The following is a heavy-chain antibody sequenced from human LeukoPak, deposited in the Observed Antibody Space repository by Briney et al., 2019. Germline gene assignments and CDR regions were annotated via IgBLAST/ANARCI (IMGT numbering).Heavy chain of an antibody. Sequence: GRSLRLSCAASGFTFSSYAMHWVRQAPGKGLEWVAVISYDGSNKYYADSVKGRFTISRDNSKNTLYLQMNSLRAEDTAVYYCARGRKRSGYPDWFDPWGQGTLVTVSS. CDR2: ISYDGSNK. D-gene: IGHD3-22*01. CDR3: ARGRKRSGYPDWFDP. V-gene: IGHV3-30-3*01. J-gene: IGHJ5*02. CDR1: GFTFSSYA.